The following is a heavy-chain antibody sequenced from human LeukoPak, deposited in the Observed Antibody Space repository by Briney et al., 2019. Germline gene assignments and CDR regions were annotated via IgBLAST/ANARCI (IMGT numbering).Heavy chain of an antibody. J-gene: IGHJ4*02. CDR2: ARASGSAT. CDR3: AKRYGNAWYQFDY. CDR1: GFTFSSYA. Sequence: GGSPRLSCAASGFTFSSYAMHWVRQTLGKGLEWVSTARASGSATYYGGSVKGRFAISRDDSKSTLYLQMTNLRAEDTALYYCAKRYGNAWYQFDYWGRGTLVTVSS. D-gene: IGHD5-18*01. V-gene: IGHV3-23*01.